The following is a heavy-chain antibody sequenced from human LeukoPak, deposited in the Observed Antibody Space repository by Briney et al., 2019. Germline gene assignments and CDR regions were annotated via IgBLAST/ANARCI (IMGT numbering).Heavy chain of an antibody. CDR2: INAGNGNT. CDR1: GYTFTSYA. D-gene: IGHD2-2*01. CDR3: ARGGKIVVVPAAISWFDP. Sequence: ASVKVSCKASGYTFTSYAMHWVRQAPGQRLEWMGWINAGNGNTKYSQKFKGRVTITRDTSASTAYMELSSLRSEDTAVYYCARGGKIVVVPAAISWFDPWGQGTLVTVSS. V-gene: IGHV1-3*01. J-gene: IGHJ5*02.